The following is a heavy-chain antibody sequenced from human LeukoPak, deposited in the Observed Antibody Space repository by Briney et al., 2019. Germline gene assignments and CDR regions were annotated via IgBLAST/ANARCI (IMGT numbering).Heavy chain of an antibody. J-gene: IGHJ3*02. V-gene: IGHV1-8*03. D-gene: IGHD3-22*01. CDR2: MNPNTGKS. CDR3: ARVRGLDSSGPYAFDI. CDR1: GYTLATCD. Sequence: ASVKVSCKASGYTLATCDINWVRQATGQGLEWMGWMNPNTGKSGYAQKFQGRVTITRNTSRTTAYMELSSLRSEDTAVYYCARVRGLDSSGPYAFDIWGQGTMVTVSS.